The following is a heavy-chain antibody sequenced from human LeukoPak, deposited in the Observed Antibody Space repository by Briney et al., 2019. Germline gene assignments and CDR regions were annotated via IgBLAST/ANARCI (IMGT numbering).Heavy chain of an antibody. J-gene: IGHJ4*02. CDR1: GYTFTSYG. V-gene: IGHV1-18*01. D-gene: IGHD2-21*02. Sequence: ASVKVSCKASGYTFTSYGISWVRQAPGQGLEWMGWISAYNGNTNYAQKLQGRVTMTTDTSTSTAYMELRSLRSDDTAVYYCARDLGVYCGGDCYLYYFDYWGQGTLVTVSS. CDR3: ARDLGVYCGGDCYLYYFDY. CDR2: ISAYNGNT.